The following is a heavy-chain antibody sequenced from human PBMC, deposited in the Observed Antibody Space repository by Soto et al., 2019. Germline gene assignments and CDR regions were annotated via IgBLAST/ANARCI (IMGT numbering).Heavy chain of an antibody. CDR2: IYYSGST. Sequence: SETLSLTCTVSGGSVSSGSYYWSWIRQPPGKGLGWIGYIYYSGSTNYNPSLKSRVTISVDTSKNQFSLKLSSVTAADTAVYYCARDSSVRRWLVARHYFDYWGQGTLVTVSS. CDR3: ARDSSVRRWLVARHYFDY. V-gene: IGHV4-61*01. J-gene: IGHJ4*02. CDR1: GGSVSSGSYY. D-gene: IGHD6-19*01.